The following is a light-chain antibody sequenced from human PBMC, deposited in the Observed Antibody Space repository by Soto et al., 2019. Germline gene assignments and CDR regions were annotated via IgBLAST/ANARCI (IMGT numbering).Light chain of an antibody. J-gene: IGKJ3*01. CDR3: QQRSNWPLT. V-gene: IGKV3-11*01. CDR1: QSVSSY. CDR2: DAS. Sequence: EIVLTQSPATLSLPPGERATLSCRASQSVSSYLAWYQQKPGQAPRLLIYDASSRATGIPARFSGSGSGTDFTLTISSLEPEDFAVYYCQQRSNWPLTFGPGTKGDIK.